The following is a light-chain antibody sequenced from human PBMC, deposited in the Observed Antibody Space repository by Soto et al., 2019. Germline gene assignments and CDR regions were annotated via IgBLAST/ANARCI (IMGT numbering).Light chain of an antibody. CDR1: SSSIGAGYD. V-gene: IGLV1-40*01. CDR2: GNT. J-gene: IGLJ1*01. CDR3: QSYDSRLSGSEV. Sequence: QSVLTQPPSVSGAPGQRVTISCTGSSSSIGAGYDVQWYQQLPGTAPKLLIYGNTNRPSGVPDRFSGSKSGTSASLAISGLQAEDEADYYCQSYDSRLSGSEVFGTGTKVTAL.